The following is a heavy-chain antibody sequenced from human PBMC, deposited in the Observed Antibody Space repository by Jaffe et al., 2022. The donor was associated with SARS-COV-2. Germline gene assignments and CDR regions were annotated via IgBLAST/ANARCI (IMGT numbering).Heavy chain of an antibody. CDR1: GFTFSSYA. CDR2: ISYDGSDK. V-gene: IGHV3-30*04. D-gene: IGHD2-15*01. Sequence: QVQLVESGGGVVQPGRSLRLSCAASGFTFSSYAMHWVRQAPGKGLEWVAFISYDGSDKFYVDSVKGRFTISRDNSKTTLYLQMNSLRAEDTAVYYCAREGGGGGTSCPDYWGQGTLVTVSS. CDR3: AREGGGGGTSCPDY. J-gene: IGHJ4*02.